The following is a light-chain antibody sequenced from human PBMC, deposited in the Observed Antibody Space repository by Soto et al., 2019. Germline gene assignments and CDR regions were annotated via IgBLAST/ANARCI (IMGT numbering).Light chain of an antibody. CDR2: EVS. CDR3: QAYDYTLTASV. CDR1: SSDVGGYNY. V-gene: IGLV2-14*01. Sequence: QSALTQPASVSGSPGQSITISCTGTSSDVGGYNYVSWYQQHPGKAPKLMISEVSNRPSGVSNRFSGSKSDNTASLTISGLQAEDEADYYCQAYDYTLTASVFGGGTKLTVL. J-gene: IGLJ3*02.